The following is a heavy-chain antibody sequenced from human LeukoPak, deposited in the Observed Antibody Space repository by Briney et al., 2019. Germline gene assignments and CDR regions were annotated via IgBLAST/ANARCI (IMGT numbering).Heavy chain of an antibody. CDR2: IYTSGST. CDR3: ARAFRDPLSGSYYFDY. Sequence: PSETLSLTCTVSGGSISGYYWSWIRQPAGKGLEWIGRIYTSGSTNYNPSLKSRVTMSVDTSKNQFSLKLSSVTAADTAVYYCARAFRDPLSGSYYFDYWGQGTLVTVSS. V-gene: IGHV4-4*07. J-gene: IGHJ4*02. CDR1: GGSISGYY. D-gene: IGHD1-26*01.